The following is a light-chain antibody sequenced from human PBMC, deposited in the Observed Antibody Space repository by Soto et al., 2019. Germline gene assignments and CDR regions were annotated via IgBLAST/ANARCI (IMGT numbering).Light chain of an antibody. V-gene: IGLV2-14*01. CDR2: DVS. CDR3: SSYTSSSTRV. J-gene: IGLJ1*01. CDR1: SSDVGAYNY. Sequence: QSVLTQPASVSGSPGQSITISCTGTSSDVGAYNYVSWYQQHPGKVPKLMIYDVSNRPSGVSNRFSGSKSGNTASLTISGFQAEDEADYYCSSYTSSSTRVFGTGTKVTVL.